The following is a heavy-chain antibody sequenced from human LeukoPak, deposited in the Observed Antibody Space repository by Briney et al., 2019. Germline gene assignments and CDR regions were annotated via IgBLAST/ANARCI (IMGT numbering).Heavy chain of an antibody. V-gene: IGHV3-7*03. D-gene: IGHD2-15*01. CDR2: IKQDGSEK. CDR3: AKTTSGYCGGGSCSNFDY. Sequence: PGGSLRLSCAASGFTFSSYWMSWVRQAPGKGLEWVANIKQDGSEKYYVDSVKGRFTISRDNAKNSLYLQMNSLRAEDTAVYYCAKTTSGYCGGGSCSNFDYWGQGTLVTVSS. J-gene: IGHJ4*02. CDR1: GFTFSSYW.